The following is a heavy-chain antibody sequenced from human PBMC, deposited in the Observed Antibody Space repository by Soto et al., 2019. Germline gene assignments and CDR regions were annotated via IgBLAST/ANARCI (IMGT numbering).Heavy chain of an antibody. V-gene: IGHV1-69*01. CDR2: IIPIFGTA. Sequence: QVQLVQSGAEVKKPGSSVKVSCKASGGTFSSYAISWVRQAPGQGLEWMGGIIPIFGTANYAQKFQGRVTITADESTSTAYMELRSLRSEDTAVYYCARGGGYCYDSSGYYYFDYWGQGTLVTVSS. CDR3: ARGGGYCYDSSGYYYFDY. D-gene: IGHD3-22*01. CDR1: GGTFSSYA. J-gene: IGHJ4*02.